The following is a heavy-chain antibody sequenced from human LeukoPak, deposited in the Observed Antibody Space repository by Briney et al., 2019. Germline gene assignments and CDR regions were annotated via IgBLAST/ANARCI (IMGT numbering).Heavy chain of an antibody. CDR1: GGSISSYY. Sequence: SETLSLTCTVSGGSISSYYWSWIRLPPGKGLEWIGYIYYTGATYYNPSLKSRVTISLDTSKNQFSLKLSTVTAADAAVYYCARAGYSYGTGYYFDYWGQGALVTVSS. J-gene: IGHJ4*02. V-gene: IGHV4-59*01. CDR2: IYYTGAT. D-gene: IGHD5-18*01. CDR3: ARAGYSYGTGYYFDY.